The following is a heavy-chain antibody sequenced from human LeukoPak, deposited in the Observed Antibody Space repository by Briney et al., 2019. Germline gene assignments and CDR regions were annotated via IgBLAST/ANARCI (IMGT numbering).Heavy chain of an antibody. V-gene: IGHV4-39*01. D-gene: IGHD2-2*03. J-gene: IGHJ5*02. CDR2: IYYSGST. Sequence: PSETLSLTCTVSGGSISSNNYYWGWIRQPPRKGLEWIGSIYYSGSTYYNPSLKSRVTISVDTSKNQFSLKLSSVTAADTAVYYCARRGYCGSTSCYPFDPWGQGTLVTVSS. CDR3: ARRGYCGSTSCYPFDP. CDR1: GGSISSNNYY.